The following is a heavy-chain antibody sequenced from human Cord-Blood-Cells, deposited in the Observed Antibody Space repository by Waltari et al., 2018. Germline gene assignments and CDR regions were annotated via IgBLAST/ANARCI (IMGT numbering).Heavy chain of an antibody. J-gene: IGHJ4*02. V-gene: IGHV1-24*01. D-gene: IGHD3-22*01. CDR3: APYYDSSGYDY. CDR2: FDPEDGET. Sequence: QLHQVQSDGVGKNPGAPVKVSCKVSGYTVTAVSTHWMRQAPGKGLEWMGGFDPEDGETIYAQKFQGRVTMTEDTSTDTAYMELSSLRSEDTAVYYCAPYYDSSGYDYWGQGTLVTVSS. CDR1: GYTVTAVS.